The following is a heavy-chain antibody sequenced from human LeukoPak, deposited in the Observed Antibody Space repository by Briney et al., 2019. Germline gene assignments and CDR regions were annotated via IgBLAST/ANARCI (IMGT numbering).Heavy chain of an antibody. CDR2: IRSRAYGGTP. D-gene: IGHD3-10*01. CDR3: SRSGAGRDYLDS. CDR1: GYTFSDYG. J-gene: IGHJ4*02. V-gene: IGHV3-49*04. Sequence: GGSLRLSCAASGYTFSDYGIHWVRQAPGKGLEWVGFIRSRAYGGTPEYAASVKGRLIISRDDSKSFAYLQMNSLNTEDTAVYYCSRSGAGRDYLDSWGQGTLVTVSS.